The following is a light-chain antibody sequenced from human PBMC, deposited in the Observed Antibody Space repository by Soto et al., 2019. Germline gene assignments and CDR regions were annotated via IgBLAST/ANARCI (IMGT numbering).Light chain of an antibody. Sequence: EIVMTQSPATLSVSPGERATLSCRASQSVSSNLAWYQQKPGQAPRLHIYGASTRATGIPARFSGSGSGTEFTLTISSLQSEDFAVYYCQQYNNWPLLTFGGGTKVDIK. CDR1: QSVSSN. CDR3: QQYNNWPLLT. J-gene: IGKJ4*01. V-gene: IGKV3-15*01. CDR2: GAS.